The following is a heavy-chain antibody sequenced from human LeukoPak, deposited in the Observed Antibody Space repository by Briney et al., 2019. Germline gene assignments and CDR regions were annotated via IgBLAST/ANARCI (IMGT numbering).Heavy chain of an antibody. D-gene: IGHD1-26*01. J-gene: IGHJ4*02. Sequence: GGSLRLSCAASGFTFSSYWMHWVRQAPGKGLVWVSRINSDGSSTSYADSVKGRFTISRDNAKNTLYLQMNSLRAEDTAVYYCARGSGSYDMYYFDYWGQGTLVTVSS. CDR3: ARGSGSYDMYYFDY. CDR2: INSDGSST. V-gene: IGHV3-74*01. CDR1: GFTFSSYW.